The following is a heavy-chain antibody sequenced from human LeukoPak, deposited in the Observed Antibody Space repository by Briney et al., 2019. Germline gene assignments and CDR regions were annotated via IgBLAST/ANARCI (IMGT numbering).Heavy chain of an antibody. J-gene: IGHJ4*02. CDR1: GYTFTGYY. D-gene: IGHD5-12*01. V-gene: IGHV1-2*02. Sequence: ASVKVSCKASGYTFTGYYMHWVRQAPGQGLGWMGWINPNSGGTNYAQKFQGRVTMTRDTSISTAYMELSRLRSDDTAVYYCARDPGSGYEEHFDYWGQGTLVTVSS. CDR3: ARDPGSGYEEHFDY. CDR2: INPNSGGT.